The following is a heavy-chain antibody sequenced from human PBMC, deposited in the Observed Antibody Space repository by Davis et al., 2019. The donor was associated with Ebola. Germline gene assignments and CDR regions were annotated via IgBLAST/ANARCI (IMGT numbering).Heavy chain of an antibody. CDR1: TGSISDYY. CDR2: IYYTGTT. J-gene: IGHJ5*02. Sequence: MPGGSLRLSCSVSTGSISDYYWNWIRQSPGKGLEWIGYIYYTGTTKYNPSLKSRVTISVDTSKNQFSLKLTSVTAADTAVYYCAREQTRGLAWFDPWGQGTLVTVSS. D-gene: IGHD1-14*01. CDR3: AREQTRGLAWFDP. V-gene: IGHV4-59*01.